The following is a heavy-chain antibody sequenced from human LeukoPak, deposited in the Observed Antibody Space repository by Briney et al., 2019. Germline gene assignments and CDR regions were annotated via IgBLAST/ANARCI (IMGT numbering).Heavy chain of an antibody. CDR1: GYSISSGYY. V-gene: IGHV4-38-2*02. CDR3: ARENPGGGHMIVILDY. CDR2: IYHSGST. Sequence: SETLSLTCTVSGYSISSGYYWGWIRQPPGKGLEWIGSIYHSGSTYYNPSLKSRVTISVDTSKNQFSLKLSSVTAADTAVYYCARENPGGGHMIVILDYWGQGTLVTVSS. J-gene: IGHJ4*02. D-gene: IGHD3-22*01.